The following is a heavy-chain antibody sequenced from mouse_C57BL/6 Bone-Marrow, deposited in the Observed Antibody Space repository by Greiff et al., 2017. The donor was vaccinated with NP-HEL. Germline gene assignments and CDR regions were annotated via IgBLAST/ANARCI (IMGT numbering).Heavy chain of an antibody. J-gene: IGHJ2*01. Sequence: QVQLKESGAELARPGASVKLSCKASGYTFTSYGISWVKQRTGQGLEWIGEIYPRSGNTYYNEKFKGKATLTADKSSSTAYMELRSLTSEDSAVYFCARWEDYDFYFDYWGQGTTLTVSS. CDR1: GYTFTSYG. D-gene: IGHD2-4*01. CDR2: IYPRSGNT. V-gene: IGHV1-81*01. CDR3: ARWEDYDFYFDY.